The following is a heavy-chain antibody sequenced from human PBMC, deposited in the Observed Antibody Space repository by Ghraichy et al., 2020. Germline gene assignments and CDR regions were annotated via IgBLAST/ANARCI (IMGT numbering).Heavy chain of an antibody. CDR1: GGSISTYY. V-gene: IGHV4-59*08. CDR3: ARRRREYSSSYDYYGMDV. D-gene: IGHD6-6*01. J-gene: IGHJ6*02. CDR2: IYYTGST. Sequence: SETLSLTCTVSGGSISTYYWSWIRQPPGKGLEWIGSIYYTGSTKYNPSLKSRVTTSVDTSKNQFSLKLGSVTAADTAVYYCARRRREYSSSYDYYGMDVWGQGTTVTVSS.